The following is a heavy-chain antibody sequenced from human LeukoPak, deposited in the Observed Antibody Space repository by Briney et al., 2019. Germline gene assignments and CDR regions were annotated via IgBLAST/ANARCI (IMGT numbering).Heavy chain of an antibody. CDR1: GGSISSYY. J-gene: IGHJ4*02. Sequence: SETLSLTCTVSGGSISSYYWSWIRQPPGKGLEWIGEINHSGSTNYNPSLKSRVTISVDTSKNQFSLKLSSVTAADTAVYYCARGDQLLSRYYFDYWGQGTLVTVSS. D-gene: IGHD2-2*01. CDR3: ARGDQLLSRYYFDY. V-gene: IGHV4-34*01. CDR2: INHSGST.